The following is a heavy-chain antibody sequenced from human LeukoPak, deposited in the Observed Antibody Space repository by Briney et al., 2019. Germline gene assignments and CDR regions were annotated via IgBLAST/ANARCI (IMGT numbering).Heavy chain of an antibody. D-gene: IGHD3-10*01. J-gene: IGHJ4*02. CDR2: ITSDGSNT. CDR1: GFTFSDYW. V-gene: IGHV3-74*03. Sequence: GGSLRLSCAASGFTFSDYWMHWVRQAPGKGLVWVSRITSDGSNTTYADSVKGRFTISRDNSKNTLYLQMNSLRAEDTAVYYCAKDLAYGSGWWFYYWGQGTLVTVSS. CDR3: AKDLAYGSGWWFYY.